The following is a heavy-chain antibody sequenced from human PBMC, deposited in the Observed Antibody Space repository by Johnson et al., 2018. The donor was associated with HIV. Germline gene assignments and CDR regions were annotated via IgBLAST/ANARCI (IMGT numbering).Heavy chain of an antibody. D-gene: IGHD3-10*01. CDR3: GRDFVAFGECTPSDI. J-gene: IGHJ3*02. V-gene: IGHV3-25*05. CDR2: VNPNGGNT. Sequence: VQLVESGGGLAKPAWSPRLSCAASQFTFSSYYMNCVRQAPGNGLELVGQVNPNGGNTYLIDSGKDRFNTSRDNAKNPLHLQMNSLKTEDTAFYYCGRDFVAFGECTPSDIWGQWTMVTVSS. CDR1: QFTFSSYY.